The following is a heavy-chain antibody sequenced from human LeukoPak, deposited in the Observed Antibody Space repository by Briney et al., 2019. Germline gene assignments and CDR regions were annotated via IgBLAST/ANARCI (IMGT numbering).Heavy chain of an antibody. CDR2: ISSSGGST. D-gene: IGHD3-22*01. V-gene: IGHV3-23*01. J-gene: IGHJ4*02. CDR3: AKISSSGYFPDY. Sequence: GGSLRLSCAPSGFTFGSYALTWVRQAPGKWLEWVSDISSSGGSTYYADSVKGRFTISRDNSKNTLCLQMNSLRAEDTAVYYCAKISSSGYFPDYWGQGTLVTVSS. CDR1: GFTFGSYA.